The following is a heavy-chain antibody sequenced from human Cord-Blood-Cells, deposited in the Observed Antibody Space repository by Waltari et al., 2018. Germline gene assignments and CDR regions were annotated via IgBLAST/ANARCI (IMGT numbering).Heavy chain of an antibody. Sequence: QGQLHQWGAGLLKPSETLSLTCAVYGGSFSGYYWSWIRQPPGKGLEWIGEINHSGSTNYNPSLKSRVTISVDTSKNQFSLKLSSVTAADTAVYYCARMLAWYFDLWGRGTLVTVSS. V-gene: IGHV4-34*01. CDR3: ARMLAWYFDL. CDR2: INHSGST. D-gene: IGHD2-8*01. J-gene: IGHJ2*01. CDR1: GGSFSGYY.